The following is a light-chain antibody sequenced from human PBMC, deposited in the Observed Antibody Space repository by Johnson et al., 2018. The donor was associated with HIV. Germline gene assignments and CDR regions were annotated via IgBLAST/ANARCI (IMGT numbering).Light chain of an antibody. CDR3: GTWDSSLSAFYV. CDR1: SSNIGSNY. V-gene: IGLV1-51*02. CDR2: ENN. J-gene: IGLJ1*01. Sequence: PPSVSAAPGQKVPVSCSGSSSNIGSNYVSWYQQLPGTAPKLLIYENNKRPSGIPDRFSGSKSGTSATLGITGLQTGDEADYYCGTWDSSLSAFYVFGTGTKITVL.